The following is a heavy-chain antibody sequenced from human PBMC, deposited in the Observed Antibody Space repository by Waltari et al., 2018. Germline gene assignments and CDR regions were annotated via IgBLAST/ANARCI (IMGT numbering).Heavy chain of an antibody. J-gene: IGHJ4*02. CDR3: ARAKAGTTVADY. D-gene: IGHD4-17*01. Sequence: QVQLVQSGAEVKKPGSSVKVSCKASGGTFSSYAISWVRQAPGQGLEWMGGIIPIFGTANDAQKFQGRVTITADESTSTAYMGLSSLRSEDTAVYYCARAKAGTTVADYWGQGTLVTVSS. V-gene: IGHV1-69*13. CDR2: IIPIFGTA. CDR1: GGTFSSYA.